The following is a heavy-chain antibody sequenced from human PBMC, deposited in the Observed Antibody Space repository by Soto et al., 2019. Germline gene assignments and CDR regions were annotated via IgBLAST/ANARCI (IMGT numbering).Heavy chain of an antibody. CDR2: IYVSGGSVST. CDR1: GDSITSGGYY. J-gene: IGHJ4*01. Sequence: KPSETLSLTCTVTGDSITSGGYYWSWIRQHPGKGLEWLGYIYVSGGSVSTLYNPSLKSRITLSVDTSKTQFSLNLSSVTVADTAVYFCARKRTEYFYGTEYWGQGTLVNVSS. CDR3: ARKRTEYFYGTEY. D-gene: IGHD3-10*01. V-gene: IGHV4-31*03.